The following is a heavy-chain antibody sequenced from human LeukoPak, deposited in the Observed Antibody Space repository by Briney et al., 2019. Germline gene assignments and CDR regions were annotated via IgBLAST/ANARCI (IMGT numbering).Heavy chain of an antibody. J-gene: IGHJ5*02. CDR3: ARGGGYHGWIDP. CDR1: GFTFSDHY. D-gene: IGHD1-26*01. Sequence: GGSLRLSCAASGFTFSDHYMDWVRQAPGKGLEWVANIKEDGSEKYYVDSVKGRFTISRDNAKNSLYLQMNSLRAENTAVYYCARGGGYHGWIDPWGQGTLVTVSS. V-gene: IGHV3-7*01. CDR2: IKEDGSEK.